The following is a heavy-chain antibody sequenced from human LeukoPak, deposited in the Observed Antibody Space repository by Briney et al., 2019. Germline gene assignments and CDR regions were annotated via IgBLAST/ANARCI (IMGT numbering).Heavy chain of an antibody. CDR2: VDLLGRT. Sequence: PSGTLSLTCGVSGGSISNTNWWTWVRQPPGKGLEWIGEVDLLGRTNYNPSLKSRVAISVDKSENHISQWLTSVTAADTAVYYCAREGGPYRPLDYSGQGTLVTVSS. CDR1: GGSISNTNW. J-gene: IGHJ4*02. CDR3: AREGGPYRPLDY. V-gene: IGHV4-4*02.